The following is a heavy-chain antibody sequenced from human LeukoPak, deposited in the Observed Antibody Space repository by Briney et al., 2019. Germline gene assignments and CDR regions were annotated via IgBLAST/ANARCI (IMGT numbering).Heavy chain of an antibody. CDR1: GYTFTSYG. Sequence: GASVKVSCKASGYTFTSYGISRVRQAPGQGLEWMGWISAYNGNTNYAQKLQGRVTMTTDTSTSTAYMELRSLRSDDTAVYYCARDYDFWSGYFYYGMDVWGQGTTVTVSS. CDR2: ISAYNGNT. V-gene: IGHV1-18*01. D-gene: IGHD3-3*01. J-gene: IGHJ6*02. CDR3: ARDYDFWSGYFYYGMDV.